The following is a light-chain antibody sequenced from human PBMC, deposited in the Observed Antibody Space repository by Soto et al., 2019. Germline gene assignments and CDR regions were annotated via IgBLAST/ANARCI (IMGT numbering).Light chain of an antibody. V-gene: IGLV2-14*03. CDR2: DVS. Sequence: QSALTQPASVSGSPGQSITISCTGANSDIGNYDFVSWYRQHPGEAPKVLIFDVSNRPSGISNRFSGSKSGNTASLTIYGLQAEDEADYFCSSYTNTSSFYVFGTGTKLTVL. CDR3: SSYTNTSSFYV. CDR1: NSDIGNYDF. J-gene: IGLJ1*01.